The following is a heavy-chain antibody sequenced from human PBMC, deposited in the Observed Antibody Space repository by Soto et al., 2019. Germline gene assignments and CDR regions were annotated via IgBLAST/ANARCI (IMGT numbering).Heavy chain of an antibody. CDR1: GYTFTDYY. CDR2: INPNSGGT. V-gene: IGHV1-2*04. D-gene: IGHD6-13*01. J-gene: IGHJ4*02. CDR3: ARDPDSSSWYGTRGSYFDY. Sequence: QVQLVQSGAEVKKPGASVKVSCKASGYTFTDYYMHWVRQAPGQGLEWMGWINPNSGGTNYAQKFQGWVTMTRDTSISTAYMELSRLRSDDTAVYYCARDPDSSSWYGTRGSYFDYWGQGTLVTVSS.